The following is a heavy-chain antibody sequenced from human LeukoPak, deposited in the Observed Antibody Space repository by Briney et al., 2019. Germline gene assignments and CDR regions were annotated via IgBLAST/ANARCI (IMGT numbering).Heavy chain of an antibody. Sequence: PSETLSLTCNVSGGYISSYYWSWIRQPPGKGLEWIGYIYYSGSTNYNPSLKSRLTISLDTSKSQFSLKMSFVTAADTAVYYCARQYSSSSGYFDYWGQGTLVTVSS. CDR2: IYYSGST. V-gene: IGHV4-59*08. CDR3: ARQYSSSSGYFDY. D-gene: IGHD6-6*01. J-gene: IGHJ4*02. CDR1: GGYISSYY.